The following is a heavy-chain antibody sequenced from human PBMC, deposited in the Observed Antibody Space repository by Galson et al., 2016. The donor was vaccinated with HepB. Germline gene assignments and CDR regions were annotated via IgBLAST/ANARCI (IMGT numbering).Heavy chain of an antibody. J-gene: IGHJ4*02. CDR2: ISTYTGET. Sequence: SVKVSCKASGYSFSNHGISWVRQAPGQGLEWMGWISTYTGETKYAQKFQGRVTMITDTSTTTAYMDLSSLRSDDTAVYYCARDGSFNGNYYFDHWGQGTLVTVSS. CDR1: GYSFSNHG. D-gene: IGHD1-7*01. CDR3: ARDGSFNGNYYFDH. V-gene: IGHV1-18*01.